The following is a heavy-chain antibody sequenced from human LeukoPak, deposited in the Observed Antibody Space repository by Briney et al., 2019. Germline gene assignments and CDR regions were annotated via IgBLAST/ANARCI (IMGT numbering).Heavy chain of an antibody. CDR3: ATRGIVVVPAAKRDDP. V-gene: IGHV3-30-3*01. J-gene: IGHJ5*02. Sequence: GGSLRLSCAASGFTFSSYAMHWVRQAPGKGLEWVAVISYDGSNKYYADSVKGRFTISRDNSKNTLYLQMNSLRAEDTAVYYCATRGIVVVPAAKRDDPWGQGTLVTVSS. CDR2: ISYDGSNK. CDR1: GFTFSSYA. D-gene: IGHD2-2*01.